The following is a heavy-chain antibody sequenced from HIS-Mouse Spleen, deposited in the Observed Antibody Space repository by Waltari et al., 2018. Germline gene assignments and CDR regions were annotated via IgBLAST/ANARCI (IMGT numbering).Heavy chain of an antibody. CDR3: AREIPYSSSWYDWYFDL. CDR1: GGSISSSSYY. V-gene: IGHV4-39*07. D-gene: IGHD6-13*01. CDR2: IYYSGST. J-gene: IGHJ2*01. Sequence: QLQLPESGPGLVEPSETLALTCTVPGGSISSSSYYGGWIRQPPGKGLEWIGSIYYSGSTYYNPSLKSRVTISVDTSKNQFSLKLSSVTAADTAVYYCAREIPYSSSWYDWYFDLWGRGTLVTVSS.